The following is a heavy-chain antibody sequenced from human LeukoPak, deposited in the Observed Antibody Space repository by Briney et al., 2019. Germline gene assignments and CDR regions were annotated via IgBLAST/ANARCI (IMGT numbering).Heavy chain of an antibody. D-gene: IGHD4-17*01. CDR1: GFTFTSSA. CDR2: IVVGSGNT. CDR3: ARGATVTTWSYYYGMDV. J-gene: IGHJ6*02. V-gene: IGHV1-58*01. Sequence: SVKVSCKASGFTFTSSAVQWVRQARGQRLEWIGWIVVGSGNTNYAQKFQERVTITRDMSTSTAYMELSSLRSEDTAVYYCARGATVTTWSYYYGMDVWGQGTTVTVSS.